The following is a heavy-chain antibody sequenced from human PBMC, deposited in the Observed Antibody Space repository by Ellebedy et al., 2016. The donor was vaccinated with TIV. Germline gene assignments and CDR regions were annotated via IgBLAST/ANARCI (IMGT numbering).Heavy chain of an antibody. CDR2: IIPIFGTA. CDR3: ARGSRDGYNGFDY. D-gene: IGHD5-24*01. J-gene: IGHJ4*02. V-gene: IGHV1-69*13. CDR1: GGTFSSYA. Sequence: AASVKVSCKASGGTFSSYAISWVRQAPGQGLEWMGGIIPIFGTANYAQKFQGRVTITADESTSTAYMELSSLRSEDTAVYYCARGSRDGYNGFDYWGQGTLVTVSS.